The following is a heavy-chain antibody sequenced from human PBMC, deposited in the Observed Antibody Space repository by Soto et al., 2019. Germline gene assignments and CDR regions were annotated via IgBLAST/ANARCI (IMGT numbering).Heavy chain of an antibody. CDR3: AREQYRDDILTGYWPFYYYYGMDV. Sequence: GGSLRLSCAASGFTFSSYAMHWVRQAPGKGLEWVAVISYDGSNKYYADSVKGRFTISRDNSKNTLYLQMNSLRAEDTAVYYCAREQYRDDILTGYWPFYYYYGMDVWGQGTTVTVSS. J-gene: IGHJ6*02. CDR2: ISYDGSNK. D-gene: IGHD3-9*01. V-gene: IGHV3-30-3*01. CDR1: GFTFSSYA.